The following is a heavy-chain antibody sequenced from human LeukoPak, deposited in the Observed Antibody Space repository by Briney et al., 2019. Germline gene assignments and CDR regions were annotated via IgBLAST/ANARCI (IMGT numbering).Heavy chain of an antibody. CDR3: ARDPRADFTILGVVNYYYYYYMDV. D-gene: IGHD3-3*01. J-gene: IGHJ6*03. CDR1: GYTFTSNY. V-gene: IGHV1-46*01. Sequence: ASVKVSCKAFGYTFTSNYMHWVRQAPGQGPEWMGVISPSGGSTTYAQKFQGRVTLTRDTSISTAYMELSRLRSDDTAAYYCARDPRADFTILGVVNYYYYYYMDVWGKGTTVTVSS. CDR2: ISPSGGST.